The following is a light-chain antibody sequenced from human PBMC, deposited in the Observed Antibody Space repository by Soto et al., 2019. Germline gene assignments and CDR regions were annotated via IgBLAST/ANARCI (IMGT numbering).Light chain of an antibody. V-gene: IGKV3D-15*01. CDR2: SAS. J-gene: IGKJ1*01. CDR3: HQYNHWLTWT. CDR1: ESVSTN. Sequence: EIVLTQSPATLSLSPGERVTLSCRASESVSTNLAWYQQKAGQAPRLLIYSASTRATGIPARFSGSGSGTEFTLTISSLQSEDFAVYYCHQYNHWLTWTFGQGTKVDIK.